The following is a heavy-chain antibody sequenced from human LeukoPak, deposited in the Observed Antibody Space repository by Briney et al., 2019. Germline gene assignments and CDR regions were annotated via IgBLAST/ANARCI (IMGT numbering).Heavy chain of an antibody. V-gene: IGHV3-23*01. J-gene: IGHJ4*02. CDR1: GFTFSNYA. Sequence: PGASLRLSCAASGFTFSNYAMSWVRQAPGKGLEWVSAITGSGGNTYYADSVKSRFTISRDNSKNTVFLQMNSLRAEDTAVYYCAKWGDYDVLTGYYVSDYWGQGTLVTASS. CDR2: ITGSGGNT. CDR3: AKWGDYDVLTGYYVSDY. D-gene: IGHD3-9*01.